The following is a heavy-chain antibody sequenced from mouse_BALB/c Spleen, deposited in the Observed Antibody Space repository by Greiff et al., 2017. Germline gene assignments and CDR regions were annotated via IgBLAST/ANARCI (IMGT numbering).Heavy chain of an antibody. Sequence: EVKLVESGPELVKPGASVKISCKASGYTFTDYNMHWVKQSHGKSLEWIGYIYPYNGGTGYNQKFKSKATLTVDNSSSTAYMELRSLTSEDSAVYYCARLPYYGSSYDYAMDYWGQGTSVTVSS. CDR3: ARLPYYGSSYDYAMDY. CDR2: IYPYNGGT. J-gene: IGHJ4*01. D-gene: IGHD1-1*01. V-gene: IGHV1S29*02. CDR1: GYTFTDYN.